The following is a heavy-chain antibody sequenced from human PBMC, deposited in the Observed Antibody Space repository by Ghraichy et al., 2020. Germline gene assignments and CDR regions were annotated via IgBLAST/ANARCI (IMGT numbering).Heavy chain of an antibody. CDR1: GFTFRNYG. CDR3: AKSMIAYYGSGSYSYFFLYAMDV. CDR2: ISYDGAHE. Sequence: GGSLRLSCTASGFTFRNYGIHWVRRAPGKGLEWVALISYDGAHEYYADSVKGRFTVSRDNSKNTLSLQMNSLRAEDTADYYCAKSMIAYYGSGSYSYFFLYAMDVWGQGTTVTVSS. D-gene: IGHD3-10*01. V-gene: IGHV3-30*18. J-gene: IGHJ6*02.